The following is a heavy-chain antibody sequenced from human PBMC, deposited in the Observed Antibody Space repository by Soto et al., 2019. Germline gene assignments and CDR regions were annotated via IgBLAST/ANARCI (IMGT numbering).Heavy chain of an antibody. CDR3: ARDKMATINDRSFDY. CDR2: ISPSGGST. V-gene: IGHV1-46*01. J-gene: IGHJ4*02. Sequence: ASVKVSCKASGYTFTSYYMHWVRQAPGQGLEWMGIISPSGGSTSYAQKFQGRVTMTRDTSTSTVYMELSSLRSEDTAVYYCARDKMATINDRSFDYWGQGTLVTVSS. D-gene: IGHD5-12*01. CDR1: GYTFTSYY.